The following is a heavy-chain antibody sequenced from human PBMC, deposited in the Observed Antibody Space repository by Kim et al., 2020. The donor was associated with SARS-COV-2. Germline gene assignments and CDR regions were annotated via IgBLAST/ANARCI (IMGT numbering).Heavy chain of an antibody. V-gene: IGHV4-31*03. Sequence: SESLSLTCTVSGGSISSGGYYWSWIRQHPGKGLEWIGYIYYSGSTYYNPSPKSRVTISVDTSKNQFSLKLSSVTAADTAVYYCARAPRRIITIFGVVTHFDFWARGTRVTVST. D-gene: IGHD3-3*01. CDR3: ARAPRRIITIFGVVTHFDF. J-gene: IGHJ4*02. CDR1: GGSISSGGYY. CDR2: IYYSGST.